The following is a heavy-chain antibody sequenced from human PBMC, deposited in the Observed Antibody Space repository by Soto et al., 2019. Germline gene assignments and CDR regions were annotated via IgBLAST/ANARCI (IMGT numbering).Heavy chain of an antibody. Sequence: GSLRLSCEASGFILTKYAMNCVRQAPGKGLEWVSALGGRGTSAYYADSVQGRFTISRDNSKNTLSLQMSSLTADDTAIYYCVREGRGSFDFWGRGTMVTVSS. CDR3: VREGRGSFDF. J-gene: IGHJ3*01. CDR1: GFILTKYA. D-gene: IGHD5-12*01. V-gene: IGHV3-23*01. CDR2: LGGRGTSA.